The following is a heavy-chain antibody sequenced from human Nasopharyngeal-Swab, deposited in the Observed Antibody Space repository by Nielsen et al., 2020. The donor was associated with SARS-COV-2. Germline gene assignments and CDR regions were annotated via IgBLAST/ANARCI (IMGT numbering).Heavy chain of an antibody. Sequence: LSLTCAASGFIFSGSAMHWVRQASGKGLEWVGRIGDKDHNYATTYGAAVKGRFTISRDDSKNTAFLQMDSLNTEDTALYYCTTDYYFDYWGQGTLVTVSS. V-gene: IGHV3-73*01. D-gene: IGHD4/OR15-4a*01. J-gene: IGHJ4*02. CDR2: IGDKDHNYAT. CDR1: GFIFSGSA. CDR3: TTDYYFDY.